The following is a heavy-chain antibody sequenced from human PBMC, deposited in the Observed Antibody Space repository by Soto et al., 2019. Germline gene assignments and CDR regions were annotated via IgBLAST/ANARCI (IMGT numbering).Heavy chain of an antibody. CDR3: ARRLKIVGLPASKYWFGP. Sequence: SESLSLTCAVDGGSFSGYYWGWIRQPPGKGLEWIGEINHSGSTNYNPSLKSRVTISVDTSTNQFSLKLISVTVAGTAVYYCARRLKIVGLPASKYWFGPWGQGTLVTVSS. CDR1: GGSFSGYY. CDR2: INHSGST. V-gene: IGHV4-34*01. D-gene: IGHD2-15*01. J-gene: IGHJ5*02.